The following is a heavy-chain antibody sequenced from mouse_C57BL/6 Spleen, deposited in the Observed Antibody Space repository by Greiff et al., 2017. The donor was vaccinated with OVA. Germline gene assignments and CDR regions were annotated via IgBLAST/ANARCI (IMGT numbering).Heavy chain of an antibody. CDR3: ARRNWDGTGSFDY. V-gene: IGHV1-50*01. Sequence: QVQLQQPGAELVKPGASVKLSCKASGYTFTSYWMQWVKQRPGQGLEWIGEIDPSDSYTNYNQKFKGKATLTVDTSSSTAYMQLSSLTSEDSAVYYCARRNWDGTGSFDYWGQGTTLTVSS. J-gene: IGHJ2*01. CDR2: IDPSDSYT. CDR1: GYTFTSYW. D-gene: IGHD4-1*01.